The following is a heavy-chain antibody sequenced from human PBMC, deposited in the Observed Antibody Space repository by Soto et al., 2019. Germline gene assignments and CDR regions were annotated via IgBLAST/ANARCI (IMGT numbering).Heavy chain of an antibody. V-gene: IGHV3-23*01. CDR2: ISARGGSS. Sequence: DVQLLESGGGLVQPGGSLRLSCAASGFSFSSYAMVWVRQAPGKGLEWVAVISARGGSSYFADSVKGRFTLSRDNSKXXXXXXXXXXXXXXXXXXXXXXXXXXYSASVDNWGQGTLVVVSS. J-gene: IGHJ4*02. CDR3: XXXXXXYSASVDN. CDR1: GFSFSSYA. D-gene: IGHD5-12*01.